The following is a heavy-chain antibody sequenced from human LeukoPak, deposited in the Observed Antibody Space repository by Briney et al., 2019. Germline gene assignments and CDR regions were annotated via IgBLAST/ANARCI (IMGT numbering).Heavy chain of an antibody. CDR2: ISGSGGST. Sequence: GGSLRPSCAASGFTFSSYAMSWVRQAPGKGLEWVSAISGSGGSTYYADSVKGRFTISRDNSKNTLYLQMNSLRAEDTAVYYCAKVTTYYYDSSRAYHFDYWGQGTLVTVSS. V-gene: IGHV3-23*01. CDR3: AKVTTYYYDSSRAYHFDY. D-gene: IGHD3-22*01. J-gene: IGHJ4*02. CDR1: GFTFSSYA.